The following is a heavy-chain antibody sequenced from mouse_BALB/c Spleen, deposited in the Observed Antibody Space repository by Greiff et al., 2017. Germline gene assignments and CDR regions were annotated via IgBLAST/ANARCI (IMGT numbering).Heavy chain of an antibody. Sequence: EVQLVESGGGLVQPGGSRKLSCAVSGYTFSSYGMHWVRQASEKELEWGAYISSGSSTIYDSHTVKGRFTISRDNPKNTLFLQITSLRTEDTAMYYCASDGNYVYSFDYWGQGTTLTVSS. CDR3: ASDGNYVYSFDY. CDR1: GYTFSSYG. CDR2: ISSGSSTI. D-gene: IGHD2-1*01. V-gene: IGHV5-17*02. J-gene: IGHJ2*01.